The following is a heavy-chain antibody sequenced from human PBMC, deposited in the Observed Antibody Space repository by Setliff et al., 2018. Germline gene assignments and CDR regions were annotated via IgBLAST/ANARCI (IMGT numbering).Heavy chain of an antibody. CDR3: GRVDFTMIQGVVGH. D-gene: IGHD3-10*01. CDR1: GGSVSSTSHY. Sequence: SETLSLTCTVSGGSVSSTSHYWGWIRQAPGKGMEWIGSVYYSGYTYSKPSLRSRVSMSVDASKNQFSLKLASVTAADTAVYYCGRVDFTMIQGVVGHWGQGTLVTVSS. CDR2: VYYSGYT. J-gene: IGHJ1*01. V-gene: IGHV4-39*07.